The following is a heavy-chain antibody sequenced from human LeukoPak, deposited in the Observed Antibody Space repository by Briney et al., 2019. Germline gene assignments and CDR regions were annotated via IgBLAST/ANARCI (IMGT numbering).Heavy chain of an antibody. V-gene: IGHV3-23*01. CDR2: ITGSGGNK. D-gene: IGHD3-9*01. J-gene: IGHJ4*02. CDR1: GFTFSNYA. CDR3: AKWGDYDVLTGYYVSDY. Sequence: PGASLRLSCAASGFTFSNYAMSWVRQAPGKGLEWVSAITGSGGNKYYADSVKGRFTISRDNSKNTLYLQMNSLRAEDTPVYYCAKWGDYDVLTGYYVSDYWGQGTLVTVSS.